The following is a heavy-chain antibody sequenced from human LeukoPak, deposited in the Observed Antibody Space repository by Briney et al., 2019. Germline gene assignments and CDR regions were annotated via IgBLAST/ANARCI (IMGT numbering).Heavy chain of an antibody. D-gene: IGHD3-10*01. V-gene: IGHV3-21*01. J-gene: IGHJ3*02. CDR2: ISSSSSYI. CDR1: GFTFSSYS. Sequence: GGSLRLSCAASGFTFSSYSMNWVRQAPGKGLEWVSSISSSSSYIYYADSVKGRFTISRDNAKNSLYLQMNSLRAEDTAVYCCARGLLWPADDAFDIWGQGTVVTVSS. CDR3: ARGLLWPADDAFDI.